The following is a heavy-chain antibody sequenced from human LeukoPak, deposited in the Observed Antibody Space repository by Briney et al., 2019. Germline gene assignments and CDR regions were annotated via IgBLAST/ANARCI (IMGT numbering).Heavy chain of an antibody. J-gene: IGHJ5*02. Sequence: GSLRPSCAASGFTFSSYSMNWVRQAAGKGLEWVSYISSSSSTIYYADSVKGRFTISRDSSKNTLYLQMNNLRAEDTAVYYCAKDVTSAWGQGTLVTVSS. CDR3: AKDVTSA. D-gene: IGHD1-14*01. CDR1: GFTFSSYS. V-gene: IGHV3-48*01. CDR2: ISSSSSTI.